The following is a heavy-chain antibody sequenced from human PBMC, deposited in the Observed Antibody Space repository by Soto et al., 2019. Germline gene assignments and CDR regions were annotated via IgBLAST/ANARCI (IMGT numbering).Heavy chain of an antibody. V-gene: IGHV3-11*06. J-gene: IGHJ6*02. CDR3: ARDVYRYSSSSPEDV. CDR2: ISSSSSNT. CDR1: GFSSAAFY. Sequence: PRRSLSPSCAVYGFSSAAFYTSWISQAAEEGLDWVSYISSSSSNTKYADSVKGRFTISRDNAKNSLYLQMNSLRAEDTAVYYCARDVYRYSSSSPEDVWGQGTTVTVSS. D-gene: IGHD6-6*01.